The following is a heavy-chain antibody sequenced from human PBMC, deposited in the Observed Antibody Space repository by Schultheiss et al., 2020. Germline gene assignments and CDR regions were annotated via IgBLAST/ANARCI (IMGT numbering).Heavy chain of an antibody. Sequence: SQTLSLTCTASGGSISSGSYYWSWIRQPAGKGLEWIGRIYTSGSTNYNPSLKSRVTISVDTSKNQFSLKLSSVTAADTAVYYCARDSNRPYNWNYYYYYGLDVWGQGTTVTVSS. CDR3: ARDSNRPYNWNYYYYYGLDV. J-gene: IGHJ6*02. V-gene: IGHV4-61*02. D-gene: IGHD1-20*01. CDR1: GGSISSGSYY. CDR2: IYTSGST.